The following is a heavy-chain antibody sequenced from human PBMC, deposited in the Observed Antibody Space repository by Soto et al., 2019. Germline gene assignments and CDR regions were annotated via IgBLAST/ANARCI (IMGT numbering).Heavy chain of an antibody. CDR2: IGNRGTGI. CDR3: ARELRTVGMASRFDP. D-gene: IGHD6-13*01. CDR1: GFTFGDYY. J-gene: IGHJ5*02. Sequence: QVQLVESGGGVVKPGGSLRLSCAASGFTFGDYYMTWIRQAPGKGLEWVSFIGNRGTGIYYADSVKGRFTIFRDNAKNSLYLQMNSLRAEDTAMYYGARELRTVGMASRFDPWGQGTLVTVSS. V-gene: IGHV3-11*01.